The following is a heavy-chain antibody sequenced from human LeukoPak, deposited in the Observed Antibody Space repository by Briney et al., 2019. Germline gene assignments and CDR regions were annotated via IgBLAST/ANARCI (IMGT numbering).Heavy chain of an antibody. J-gene: IGHJ5*02. CDR2: IYSGGST. CDR3: ARHDWFDP. V-gene: IGHV3-53*01. Sequence: GGSLRLSCEVSGFTVSGDYMSWVRQAQGKGLEWVSVIYSGGSTYYADSVKGRFTISRDNSKNTLYLQMNSLRADDTAVYYCARHDWFDPWGQGTLVTVSS. D-gene: IGHD3-3*01. CDR1: GFTVSGDY.